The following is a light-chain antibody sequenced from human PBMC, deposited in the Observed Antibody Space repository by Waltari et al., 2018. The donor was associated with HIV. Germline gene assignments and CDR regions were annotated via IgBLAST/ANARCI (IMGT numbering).Light chain of an antibody. CDR1: SRGGSTYKL. Sequence: QSALTQPASVPGSAGPSNTILCNETSRGGSTYKLVSRYQPPPSKVTKLISYEINKRPSGVSNRFSGSKSGNMASLTISGLQAEDEAFYHCCSYAGRSTFVLFGGGTKLTVL. CDR2: EIN. CDR3: CSYAGRSTFVL. J-gene: IGLJ2*01. V-gene: IGLV2-23*02.